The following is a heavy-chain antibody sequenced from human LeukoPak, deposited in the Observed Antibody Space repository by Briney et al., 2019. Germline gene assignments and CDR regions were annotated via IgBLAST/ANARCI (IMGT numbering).Heavy chain of an antibody. CDR2: INPNSGGT. J-gene: IGHJ4*02. Sequence: ASVKVSCKASGYTFTDYYIHWLRQAPGQGLEWMGRINPNSGGTNYAQKFQGRVTMTRDTPINTAYMELSRLRSDDTAVYYCATTFDYGDFYWGQGTLVTVSS. V-gene: IGHV1-2*06. CDR1: GYTFTDYY. CDR3: ATTFDYGDFY. D-gene: IGHD4-17*01.